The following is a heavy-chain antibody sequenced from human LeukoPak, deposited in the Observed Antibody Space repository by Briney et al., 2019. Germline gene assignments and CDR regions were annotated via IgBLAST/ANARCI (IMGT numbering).Heavy chain of an antibody. CDR1: GGSITSGFYY. CDR2: IYYTGST. CDR3: ARARGIPASFDY. Sequence: ASETLSLTCTVSGGSITSGFYYWGWIRQPPGEGLEWIGSIYYTGSTFYTPSLESRVTMSVDTSKNQFSLKLTSMTAADTALYYCARARGIPASFDYWGQGTLVAVSS. V-gene: IGHV4-39*07. J-gene: IGHJ4*02. D-gene: IGHD3-16*01.